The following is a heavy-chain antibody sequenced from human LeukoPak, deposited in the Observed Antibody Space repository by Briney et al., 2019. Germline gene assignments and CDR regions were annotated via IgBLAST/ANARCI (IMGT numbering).Heavy chain of an antibody. CDR2: IYYSGST. CDR3: ASSKSYGGSSDS. D-gene: IGHD1-26*01. V-gene: IGHV4-59*01. CDR1: GGSISSYY. Sequence: SETLSLTCTVSGGSISSYYWSWIRQTPGKRLEWIGYIYYSGSTYYNPSLKSRVTISVDTSKNQFSLKLSSVTDADTAVYYCASSKSYGGSSDSWGQGILSPSPQ. J-gene: IGHJ5*01.